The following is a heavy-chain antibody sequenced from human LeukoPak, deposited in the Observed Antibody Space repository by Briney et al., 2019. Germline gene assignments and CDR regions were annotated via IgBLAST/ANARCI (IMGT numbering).Heavy chain of an antibody. D-gene: IGHD3-22*01. Sequence: ASVKVSCKASGYTFTGYYMHWVRQAPGQGLEWMGWTNPNSGGTNYAQKFQGRVTMTRDTSISTAYMELSRLRSDDTAVYYCARGGYYYDSSGGNWFDPWGQGTLVTVSS. CDR3: ARGGYYYDSSGGNWFDP. CDR2: TNPNSGGT. J-gene: IGHJ5*02. V-gene: IGHV1-2*02. CDR1: GYTFTGYY.